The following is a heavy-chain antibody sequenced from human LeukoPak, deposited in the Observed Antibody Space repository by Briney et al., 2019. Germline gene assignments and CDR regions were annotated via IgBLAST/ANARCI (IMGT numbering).Heavy chain of an antibody. CDR2: ITRGSSYI. J-gene: IGHJ6*03. CDR1: GFPFSSYN. CDR3: ARDPYSGSYGNYYYYFMDV. V-gene: IGHV3-21*01. Sequence: GGSLRLSCAASGFPFSSYNMNGVRQAPGKGREGVSSITRGSSYIYYADSVKGRFTISRDNAKNSLYLQMNSLRAEDTAVYYCARDPYSGSYGNYYYYFMDVWGKGTTVTISS. D-gene: IGHD1-26*01.